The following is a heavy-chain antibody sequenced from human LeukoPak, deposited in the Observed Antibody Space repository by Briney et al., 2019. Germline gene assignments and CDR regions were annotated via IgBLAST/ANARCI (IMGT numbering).Heavy chain of an antibody. J-gene: IGHJ6*02. V-gene: IGHV1-18*01. Sequence: ASVKVSCKASGYTFTSYGISWVRQAPGQGLEWMGWISAYNGNTNYAQKLQGRVTMTTDTSTSTAYMELRSLRSDDTAVYYCARDRGPSVLVATILTYSHYYYYGMDVWGQGTTVTVSS. D-gene: IGHD3-3*01. CDR2: ISAYNGNT. CDR1: GYTFTSYG. CDR3: ARDRGPSVLVATILTYSHYYYYGMDV.